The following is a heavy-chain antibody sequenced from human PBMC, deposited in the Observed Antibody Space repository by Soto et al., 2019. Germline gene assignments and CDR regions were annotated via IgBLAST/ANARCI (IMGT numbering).Heavy chain of an antibody. CDR3: ARALRAARIDYYGMDV. Sequence: ASVKVSCKASGYTFTSYGISWVRQAPGQGLEWMGGIIPIFGTANYAQKFQGRVTITADESTSTAYMELSSLRSEDTAVYYCARALRAARIDYYGMDVWGQGTTVTVSS. CDR1: GYTFTSYG. D-gene: IGHD6-6*01. J-gene: IGHJ6*02. CDR2: IIPIFGTA. V-gene: IGHV1-69*13.